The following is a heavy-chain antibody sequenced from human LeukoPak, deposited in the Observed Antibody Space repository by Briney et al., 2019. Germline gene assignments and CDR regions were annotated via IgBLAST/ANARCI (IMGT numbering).Heavy chain of an antibody. CDR1: GFPFSSYE. V-gene: IGHV3-48*03. Sequence: PGGSLRLPCAASGFPFSSYEMNCVRHAPGGGLECVSCISSSGSTIYYADSVKGRFTISRDNAKNSLYLQMNSLRAEDTAVYYCAELGITMIGGVWGKGTTVTISS. D-gene: IGHD3-10*02. CDR3: AELGITMIGGV. J-gene: IGHJ6*04. CDR2: ISSSGSTI.